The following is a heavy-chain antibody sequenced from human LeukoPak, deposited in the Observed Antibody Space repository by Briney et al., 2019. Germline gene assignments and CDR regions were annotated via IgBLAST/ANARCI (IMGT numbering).Heavy chain of an antibody. D-gene: IGHD6-13*01. CDR2: INAGNGNT. CDR3: ARAPIAAAPDY. Sequence: ASVKVSCKASGYTFTSYAMHWVRQAPGQRLEWMGWINAGNGNTKYSQKFQGRVTITRDTSASTAYMELSSLRSEDTAVSYCARAPIAAAPDYWGQGTLVTVSS. J-gene: IGHJ4*02. V-gene: IGHV1-3*01. CDR1: GYTFTSYA.